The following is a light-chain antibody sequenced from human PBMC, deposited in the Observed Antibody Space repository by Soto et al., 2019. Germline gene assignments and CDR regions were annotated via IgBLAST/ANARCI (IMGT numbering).Light chain of an antibody. Sequence: QSALTQPASVSGSPGQSITISCTGTSSDVGGYNFVSWFQQHPGKTPKLIIFDVSNRPSGVSNRFSGSKSGNTASLTSSGLLAGDEADYYCASYTTSSTWVFGGGTKLTVL. V-gene: IGLV2-14*03. J-gene: IGLJ3*02. CDR1: SSDVGGYNF. CDR2: DVS. CDR3: ASYTTSSTWV.